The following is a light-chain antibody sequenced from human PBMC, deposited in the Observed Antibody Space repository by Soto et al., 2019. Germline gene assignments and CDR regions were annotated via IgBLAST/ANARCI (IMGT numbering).Light chain of an antibody. CDR2: DVS. J-gene: IGLJ1*01. Sequence: QSALTQPRSVSGSPGQSVTISCTGTSSDVGGYNYVSWYQQHPGKAPKLMIYDVSKRPSGVPDRFSGSKSRNTASLTISGLQAEDEADYYCCSYAGSYTYVFGTGTKVTVL. CDR1: SSDVGGYNY. CDR3: CSYAGSYTYV. V-gene: IGLV2-11*01.